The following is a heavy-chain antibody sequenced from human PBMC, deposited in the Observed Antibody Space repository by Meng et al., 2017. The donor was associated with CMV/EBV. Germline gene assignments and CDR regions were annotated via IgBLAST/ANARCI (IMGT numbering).Heavy chain of an antibody. Sequence: SVKVSCKASGGTFSSYAISWVRQAPGQGLEWMGGIIPIFGTANYAQKLQGRVTITTDESTSTAYMELSSLRSEDTAVYYCARGYCSSTSCYTSYYYYGMDVWGQGTTVTVSS. CDR2: IIPIFGTA. J-gene: IGHJ6*02. CDR1: GGTFSSYA. D-gene: IGHD2-2*02. CDR3: ARGYCSSTSCYTSYYYYGMDV. V-gene: IGHV1-69*05.